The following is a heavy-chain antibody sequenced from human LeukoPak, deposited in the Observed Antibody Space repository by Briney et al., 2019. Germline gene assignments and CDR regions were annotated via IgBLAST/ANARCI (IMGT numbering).Heavy chain of an antibody. D-gene: IGHD3-16*01. CDR3: ARAGDGGNGQFYY. CDR2: IGRDGTTT. J-gene: IGHJ4*02. CDR1: GFTFSNYW. Sequence: GGSLRLSCAASGFTFSNYWIHWVRQAPGKGLVWVSRIGRDGTTTTYADSVKGRFSISRDNSKNTVYLQMNSLRAEDTAVYYCARAGDGGNGQFYYWGQGTVVTVSA. V-gene: IGHV3-74*01.